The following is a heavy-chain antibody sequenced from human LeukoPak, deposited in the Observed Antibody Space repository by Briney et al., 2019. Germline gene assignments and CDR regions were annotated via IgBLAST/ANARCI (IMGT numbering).Heavy chain of an antibody. CDR3: SAIEYSSSRADYYYYMDV. Sequence: GSSVKVSCKASGGTFSSHAISWVRQAPGQGLEWMGGIIPIFGTANYAQKFQGRVTITTDESTSTAYMELSSLRSEDTAVYYCSAIEYSSSRADYYYYMDVWGKGTTVTVSS. CDR1: GGTFSSHA. D-gene: IGHD6-6*01. V-gene: IGHV1-69*05. J-gene: IGHJ6*03. CDR2: IIPIFGTA.